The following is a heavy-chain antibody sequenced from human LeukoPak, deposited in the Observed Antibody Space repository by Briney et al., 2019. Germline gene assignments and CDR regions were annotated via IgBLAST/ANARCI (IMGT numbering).Heavy chain of an antibody. Sequence: GWSLRLSCAASGFTFSGYWMHWVRQAPGKGLVWVSRIKSDESSISYADSVKGRFTISRDNAKNTLHLQMNSLRAEDTAVYYCARAVNALDYWGQGTLVTVSS. CDR3: ARAVNALDY. CDR1: GFTFSGYW. D-gene: IGHD4-11*01. CDR2: IKSDESSI. V-gene: IGHV3-74*01. J-gene: IGHJ4*02.